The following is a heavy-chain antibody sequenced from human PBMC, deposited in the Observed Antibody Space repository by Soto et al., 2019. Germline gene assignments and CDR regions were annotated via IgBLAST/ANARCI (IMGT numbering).Heavy chain of an antibody. Sequence: QVQLVQSGSEVKKPGASVKVSCETSGYTFTSFDITWVRLATGQGLEWTGWMNPNTGNTGYAQNFQGRVTLTRDTSRRTAYMELRGLRSEDTALYYCARGVGYIDFRGFFDFWGQGTLVTVSS. V-gene: IGHV1-8*01. D-gene: IGHD6-25*01. CDR1: GYTFTSFD. CDR3: ARGVGYIDFRGFFDF. CDR2: MNPNTGNT. J-gene: IGHJ4*02.